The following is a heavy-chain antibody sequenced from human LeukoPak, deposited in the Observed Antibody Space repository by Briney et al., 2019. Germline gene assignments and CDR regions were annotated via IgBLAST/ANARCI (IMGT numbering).Heavy chain of an antibody. CDR2: IYYSGST. V-gene: IGHV4-31*03. CDR3: ARGEGYYYDSSGYFGY. Sequence: SQTLSLTCTVSGGSISSGGYYWSWIRQHPGKGLEWIGYIYYSGSTYYNPSLKSRFTISVDTSKNQFSLKLSSVTAADTAVYYCARGEGYYYDSSGYFGYWGQGTLVTVPS. J-gene: IGHJ4*02. CDR1: GGSISSGGYY. D-gene: IGHD3-22*01.